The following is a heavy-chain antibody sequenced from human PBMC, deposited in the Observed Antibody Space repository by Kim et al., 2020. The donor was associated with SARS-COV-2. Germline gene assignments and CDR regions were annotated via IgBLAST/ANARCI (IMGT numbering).Heavy chain of an antibody. CDR2: INHSGST. D-gene: IGHD2-15*01. CDR3: ARGRSQYCSGGSCATYGMDV. Sequence: SETLSLTCAVYGGSFSGYYWSWIRQPPGKGLEWIGEINHSGSTNYNPSLKSRVTISVDTSKNQFSLKLSSVTAADTAVYYCARGRSQYCSGGSCATYGMDVWGQGTTVTVSS. V-gene: IGHV4-34*01. J-gene: IGHJ6*02. CDR1: GGSFSGYY.